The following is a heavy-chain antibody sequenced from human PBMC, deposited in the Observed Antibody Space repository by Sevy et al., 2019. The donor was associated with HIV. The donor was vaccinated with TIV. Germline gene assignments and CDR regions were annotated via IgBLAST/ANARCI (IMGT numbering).Heavy chain of an antibody. V-gene: IGHV3-30-3*01. CDR3: ARAPIVVLIAPADY. Sequence: GGSLRLSCAASGFTFSSYAMHWVRQAPGKGLEWVAVISYDGSNKYYADSVKGRFTISRDNSKNTLYLQMNSLRAEDTAVYYCARAPIVVLIAPADYRGQGTLVTVSS. D-gene: IGHD3-22*01. CDR1: GFTFSSYA. CDR2: ISYDGSNK. J-gene: IGHJ4*02.